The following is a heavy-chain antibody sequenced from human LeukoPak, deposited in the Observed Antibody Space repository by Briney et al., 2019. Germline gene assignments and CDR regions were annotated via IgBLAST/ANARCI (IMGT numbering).Heavy chain of an antibody. V-gene: IGHV3-23*01. CDR1: GFTFSSYA. CDR3: ARYWGSSYNYAPFDS. D-gene: IGHD3-22*01. Sequence: PGGSLRLSCAASGFTFSSYAMSWVRQAPGKGLEWVSAISGSGGSTYYADSVKGRFTISRDNFKNTIYLQMSHLRVEDTAIFYCARYWGSSYNYAPFDSWGQGTLVTVSS. J-gene: IGHJ4*02. CDR2: ISGSGGST.